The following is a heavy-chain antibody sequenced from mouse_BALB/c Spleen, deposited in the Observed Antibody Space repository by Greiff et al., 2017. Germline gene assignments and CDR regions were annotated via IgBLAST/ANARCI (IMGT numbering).Heavy chain of an antibody. CDR2: ISYDGSN. CDR1: GYSITSGYY. CDR3: ARDFYYDYDEGGAWFAY. V-gene: IGHV3-6*02. J-gene: IGHJ3*01. D-gene: IGHD2-4*01. Sequence: EVKLMESGPGLVKPSQSLSLTCSVTGYSITSGYYWNWIRQFPGNKLEWMGYISYDGSNNYNPSLKNRISITRDTSKNQFFLKLNSVTTEDTATYYCARDFYYDYDEGGAWFAYWGQGTLVTVSA.